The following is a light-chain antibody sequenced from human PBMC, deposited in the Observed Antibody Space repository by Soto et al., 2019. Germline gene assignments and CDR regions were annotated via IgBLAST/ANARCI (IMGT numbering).Light chain of an antibody. J-gene: IGKJ5*01. V-gene: IGKV3-15*01. CDR3: QQYNNWPPST. Sequence: EIVMTQSPATLSVSPGERATLSCRASQSVSSNLAWYQQKPGQAPRLLIYGASTRATGIPARFSRSGSGTEFTLTISSLQSEDFAVYYCQQYNNWPPSTFGQGTRLDIK. CDR2: GAS. CDR1: QSVSSN.